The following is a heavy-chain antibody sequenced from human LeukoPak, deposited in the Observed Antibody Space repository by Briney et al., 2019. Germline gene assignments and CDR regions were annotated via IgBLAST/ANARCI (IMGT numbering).Heavy chain of an antibody. CDR1: GFTFDDYA. CDR3: ARDRVLGYCSSTSCALDAFDI. Sequence: PGRSLRLSCAASGFTFDDYAMHWVRQAPGKGLEWVSGISWNSGSIGYADSVKGRFTISRDNAKTSLYLQMNSLRAEDTAVYYCARDRVLGYCSSTSCALDAFDIWGQGTMVTVSS. D-gene: IGHD2-2*01. V-gene: IGHV3-9*01. J-gene: IGHJ3*02. CDR2: ISWNSGSI.